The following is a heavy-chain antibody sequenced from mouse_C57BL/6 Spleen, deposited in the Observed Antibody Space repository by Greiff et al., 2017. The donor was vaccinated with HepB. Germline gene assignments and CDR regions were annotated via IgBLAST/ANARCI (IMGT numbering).Heavy chain of an antibody. CDR3: ARKAYYNDYVDY. Sequence: QVQLQQPGAELVKPGASVKMSCKASGYTFTSYWITWVKQRPGQGLEWIGDIYPGSGSTNYNEKFKSKATLTVDTSSSTAYMQLSSLTSEDSAVYYCARKAYYNDYVDYWGQGTTLTVSS. V-gene: IGHV1-55*01. J-gene: IGHJ2*01. CDR2: IYPGSGST. D-gene: IGHD1-1*01. CDR1: GYTFTSYW.